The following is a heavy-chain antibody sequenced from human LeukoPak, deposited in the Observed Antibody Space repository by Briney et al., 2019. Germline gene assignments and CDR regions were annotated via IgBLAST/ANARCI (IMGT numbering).Heavy chain of an antibody. CDR3: ATDLGNYYGSGSYYNGDY. J-gene: IGHJ4*02. CDR2: FDPEDGET. V-gene: IGHV1-24*01. CDR1: GYTLTELS. D-gene: IGHD3-10*01. Sequence: ASVKVSCKVSGYTLTELSMHWVRQAPGKGLEWMGGFDPEDGETTYAQKFQGRVTMTEDTSTDTAYMELSSLRSEDTAVYYCATDLGNYYGSGSYYNGDYWGQGTLVTVSS.